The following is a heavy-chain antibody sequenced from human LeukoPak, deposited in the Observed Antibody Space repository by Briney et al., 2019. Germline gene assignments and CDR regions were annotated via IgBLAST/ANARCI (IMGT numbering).Heavy chain of an antibody. Sequence: ASVNVSCKASGYIFTNYGISWVRQAPGQGLEWMGWISAYNGNTNYAQKLQGRVTMTTDTSTSTAYMELRSLRSDDTAVYYCARGYGSGSFYYYYYYMDVWGKGTTVTISS. D-gene: IGHD3-10*01. CDR1: GYIFTNYG. CDR3: ARGYGSGSFYYYYYYMDV. CDR2: ISAYNGNT. J-gene: IGHJ6*03. V-gene: IGHV1-18*01.